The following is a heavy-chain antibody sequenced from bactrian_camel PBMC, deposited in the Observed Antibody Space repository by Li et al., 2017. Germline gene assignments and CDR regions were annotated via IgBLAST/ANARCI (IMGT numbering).Heavy chain of an antibody. Sequence: QVQLVESGGGLVQPGGSLRLSCAASGFTFSTYCMGWFRQAPGKQSEGVASIDSDGSTYYDDSVKGRFTISQDNAKNTLYLQMNSLKSEDTAMYYCAADRAGVACRSTRGDNYWGQGTQVTVS. D-gene: IGHD3*01. CDR2: IDSDGST. J-gene: IGHJ4*01. CDR1: GFTFSTYC. CDR3: AADRAGVACRSTRGDNY. V-gene: IGHV3S53*01.